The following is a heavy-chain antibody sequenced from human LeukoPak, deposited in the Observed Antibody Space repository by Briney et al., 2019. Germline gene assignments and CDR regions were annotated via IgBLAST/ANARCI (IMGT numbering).Heavy chain of an antibody. Sequence: GGSLRLSCAASGFTVSSNYMSWVRQAPGKGLEWVSVVYSGSYTYYAGSVEGRFTISRDDSKNTLFLQMNSLRAEDTAVYYCARGDGYNYWVSWGQGTLVTVSS. CDR1: GFTVSSNY. CDR3: ARGDGYNYWVS. J-gene: IGHJ5*02. D-gene: IGHD5-24*01. V-gene: IGHV3-53*01. CDR2: VYSGSYT.